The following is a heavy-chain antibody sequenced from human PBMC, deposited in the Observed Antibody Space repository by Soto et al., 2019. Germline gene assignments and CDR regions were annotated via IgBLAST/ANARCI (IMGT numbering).Heavy chain of an antibody. CDR1: GFTFSSYG. D-gene: IGHD6-19*01. CDR3: AKDDLRYSSGWWGGTFDY. CDR2: ISYDGSNK. V-gene: IGHV3-30*18. Sequence: GGSLRLSCAASGFTFSSYGMHWVRQAPGKGLEWVAVISYDGSNKYYADSVKGRFTISRDNSKNTLYLQMNSLRAEDTAVYYCAKDDLRYSSGWWGGTFDYWGQGTLVTVSS. J-gene: IGHJ4*02.